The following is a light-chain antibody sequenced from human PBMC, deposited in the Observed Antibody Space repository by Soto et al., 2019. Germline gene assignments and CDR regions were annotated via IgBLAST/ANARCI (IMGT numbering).Light chain of an antibody. CDR2: QHS. Sequence: SYELTQPPSVSVSPGQTASITCSGDTLGNEYVFWYQQKPGQSPVLLIYQHSMPPSGIPERFSGSNSGNTATLTLSGTQAMDEADYYCQAWDSSIAVFGGGTKLTVL. J-gene: IGLJ2*01. V-gene: IGLV3-1*01. CDR1: TLGNEY. CDR3: QAWDSSIAV.